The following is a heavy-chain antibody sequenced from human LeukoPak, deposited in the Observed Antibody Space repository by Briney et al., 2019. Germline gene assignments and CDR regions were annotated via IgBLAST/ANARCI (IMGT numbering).Heavy chain of an antibody. D-gene: IGHD3-22*01. CDR3: ARVNYYDSSGTDY. J-gene: IGHJ4*02. V-gene: IGHV4-59*02. CDR1: GDSVSSYY. Sequence: SETLSLTCTVSGDSVSSYYWSWIRQPPGKGLEWIGYIYYSGSTNYNPSLKSRVTISVDTSKNQFSLRLSSVTAADTAVYYCARVNYYDSSGTDYWGQGTLVTVSS. CDR2: IYYSGST.